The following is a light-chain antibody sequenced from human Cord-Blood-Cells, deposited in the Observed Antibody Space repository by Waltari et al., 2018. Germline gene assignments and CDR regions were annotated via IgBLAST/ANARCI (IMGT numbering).Light chain of an antibody. V-gene: IGKV1-39*01. CDR1: QSISMY. J-gene: IGKJ3*01. CDR3: QQSYSTPFT. CDR2: AAS. Sequence: DIQMTQSPSSLSASVGDRVTITCRASQSISMYINWYQQKPGKSPKLLIYAASSLQSGVPSRFSGSGSGTDFTLTISSLQPEDFATYYCQQSYSTPFTFGPGTKVDIK.